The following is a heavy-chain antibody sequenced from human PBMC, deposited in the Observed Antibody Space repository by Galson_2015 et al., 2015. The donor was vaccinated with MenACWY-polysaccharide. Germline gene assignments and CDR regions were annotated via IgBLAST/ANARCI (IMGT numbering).Heavy chain of an antibody. CDR1: GSRFSNSG. V-gene: IGHV3-33*01. J-gene: IGHJ3*02. CDR2: IQYDGSNK. CDR3: AREGSKIVLHACDN. D-gene: IGHD4-11*01. Sequence: SLRLSCAASGSRFSNSGMHWVRQAPGKGLEWVAVIQYDGSNKEYADSVKGRFTISRDSSKNTVFLEMNTLGVEATAVYYCAREGSKIVLHACDNWGQGTMVTVSS.